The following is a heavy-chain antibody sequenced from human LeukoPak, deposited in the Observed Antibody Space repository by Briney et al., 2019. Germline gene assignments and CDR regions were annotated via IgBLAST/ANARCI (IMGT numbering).Heavy chain of an antibody. CDR1: GYTFRSYE. Sequence: ASVKVSCKASGYTFRSYEINWVRQAPGQGLEWVGWIHPNSGKTGYAQKFQGRVTMTRDTSTETAFMQLSSLKFDDTAIFYCARGHYGGNRYFDIWGQGTLVTVSS. V-gene: IGHV1-8*01. CDR2: IHPNSGKT. D-gene: IGHD4-23*01. CDR3: ARGHYGGNRYFDI. J-gene: IGHJ4*02.